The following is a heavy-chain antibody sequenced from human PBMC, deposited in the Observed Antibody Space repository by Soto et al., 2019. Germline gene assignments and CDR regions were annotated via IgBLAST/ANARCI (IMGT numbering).Heavy chain of an antibody. CDR3: ARRVVPAAIGY. V-gene: IGHV4-34*01. D-gene: IGHD2-2*01. CDR1: GTSFSGYY. J-gene: IGHJ4*02. Sequence: QVQLQLWGAGLLKPSETLSLTCAVYGTSFSGYYWTWVRQPSGKGLEWIGEINQSGNTNYNPSLKSRVSLSIDTSNSQFSLKLNSVTAADTALYYCARRVVPAAIGYWGQGMLVTVSS. CDR2: INQSGNT.